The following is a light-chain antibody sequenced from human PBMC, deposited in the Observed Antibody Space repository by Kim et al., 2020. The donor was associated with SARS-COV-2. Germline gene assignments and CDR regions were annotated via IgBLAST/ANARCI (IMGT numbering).Light chain of an antibody. V-gene: IGLV6-57*03. CDR1: SGSIASNY. CDR2: EDK. J-gene: IGLJ3*02. Sequence: GKTVTISCTRSSGSIASNYGQWYQQRPGRAPTTVIYEDKQRPSGVPDRFSGSIDSSSNSATLTISGLKTEDEGDYYCQSYDSSNWVFGGVTQLTVL. CDR3: QSYDSSNWV.